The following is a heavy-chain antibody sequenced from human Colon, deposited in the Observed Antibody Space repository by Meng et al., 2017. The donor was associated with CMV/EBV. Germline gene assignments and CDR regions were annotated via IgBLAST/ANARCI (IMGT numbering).Heavy chain of an antibody. CDR3: ARCPMVRGGCAFDP. CDR2: INPNSGAT. V-gene: IGHV1-2*06. D-gene: IGHD3-10*01. J-gene: IGHJ5*02. CDR1: GYTFTAYD. Sequence: KASGYTFTAYDMHWVRQAPGQGLEWMGRINPNSGATNSAQKFQGRVTMTRGTSISTAYMELSSLRSDDTAVYYCARCPMVRGGCAFDPWGQGTLVTVSS.